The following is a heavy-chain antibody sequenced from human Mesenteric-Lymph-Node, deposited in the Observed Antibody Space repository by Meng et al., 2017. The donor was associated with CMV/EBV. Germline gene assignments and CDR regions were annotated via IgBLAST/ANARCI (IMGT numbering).Heavy chain of an antibody. CDR3: ARDSDDLNCSSTSCSTYYYYGMDV. D-gene: IGHD2-2*02. Sequence: GESLKISCAASGFTFSSYSMNWVRQAPGKGLEWVSYISSSSSAIYYADSVKGRFTISRANAKNSLYLQMNSLRAEDTAVYYCARDSDDLNCSSTSCSTYYYYGMDVWGQGTTVTVSS. CDR1: GFTFSSYS. V-gene: IGHV3-48*04. CDR2: ISSSSSAI. J-gene: IGHJ6*02.